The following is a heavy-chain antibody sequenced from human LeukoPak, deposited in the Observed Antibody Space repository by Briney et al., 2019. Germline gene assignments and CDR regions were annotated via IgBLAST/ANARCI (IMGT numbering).Heavy chain of an antibody. CDR1: GFTFSSYA. J-gene: IGHJ3*02. Sequence: GRSLRLSCAASGFTFSSYAMHWVRQAPGKGLEWVAVISYDGSNKYYADSVKGRFTISRDNSKNTLYLQMNSLRAEDTAVYYCAKVRMVYAILVDAFDIGGQGTMVTVSS. D-gene: IGHD2-8*01. CDR3: AKVRMVYAILVDAFDI. CDR2: ISYDGSNK. V-gene: IGHV3-30-3*01.